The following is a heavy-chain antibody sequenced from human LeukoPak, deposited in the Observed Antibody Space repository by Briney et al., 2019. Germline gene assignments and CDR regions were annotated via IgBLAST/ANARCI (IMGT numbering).Heavy chain of an antibody. Sequence: SGGSLRLSCAASGFTFSGSAMHWVRQASGKGLEWVGRIRSKGNGYATADAAWVKGRFTISRDDSKNTAYLQMNSLKTEDTAVYYCTRHDRVGRGSGVATISVYVDYWGQGTLVTVSS. D-gene: IGHD5-12*01. CDR2: IRSKGNGYAT. CDR1: GFTFSGSA. V-gene: IGHV3-73*01. CDR3: TRHDRVGRGSGVATISVYVDY. J-gene: IGHJ4*02.